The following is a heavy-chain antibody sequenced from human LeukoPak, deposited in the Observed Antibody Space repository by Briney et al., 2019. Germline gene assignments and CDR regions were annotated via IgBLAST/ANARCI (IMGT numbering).Heavy chain of an antibody. CDR2: LYSGGGP. CDR1: GFTVSSTC. J-gene: IGHJ4*02. Sequence: GGSLRLSCVASGFTVSSTCMTWVRQAPGKGLEWVSVLYSGGGPHYADSVRGRFTISRDNSKSTLYLQMNNLKTEDTAVYYCATSSGWYEQFDYWGQGTLVTVSS. V-gene: IGHV3-53*01. CDR3: ATSSGWYEQFDY. D-gene: IGHD6-19*01.